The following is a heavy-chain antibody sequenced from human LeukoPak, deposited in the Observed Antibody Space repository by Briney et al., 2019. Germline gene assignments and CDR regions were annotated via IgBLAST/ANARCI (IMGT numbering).Heavy chain of an antibody. CDR1: DFSFSNYG. V-gene: IGHV3-30*18. CDR2: ILYDGNNK. D-gene: IGHD1-26*01. J-gene: IGHJ6*02. CDR3: AKDRLFGSGLNGPHYYYGTDV. Sequence: PGGSLRLSCAASDFSFSNYGMHWVRQAPGKGLEWVAVILYDGNNKHYAESVKGRFTISRDNSNNMLYLQMNSLRPEDTAVYYCAKDRLFGSGLNGPHYYYGTDVWGQGTTVTVSS.